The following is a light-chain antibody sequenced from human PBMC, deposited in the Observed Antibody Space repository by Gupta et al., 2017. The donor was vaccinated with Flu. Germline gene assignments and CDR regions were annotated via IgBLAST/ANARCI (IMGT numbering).Light chain of an antibody. CDR3: QQRSNGPRVMYT. CDR1: QSVSSY. CDR2: DAS. V-gene: IGKV3-11*01. Sequence: EIVLTQSPATLSLSPGERATLSCRASQSVSSYLAWYQQKPGQAPRLLIYDASNRATGIPARFSGSGSVTDFTLTISSLEPEDFAVYYCQQRSNGPRVMYTFGQGTKLEIK. J-gene: IGKJ2*01.